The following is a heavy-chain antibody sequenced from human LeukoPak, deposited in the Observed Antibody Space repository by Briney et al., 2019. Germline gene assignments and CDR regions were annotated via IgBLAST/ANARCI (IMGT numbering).Heavy chain of an antibody. V-gene: IGHV4-61*02. CDR1: GGSISSGSYY. CDR3: ARDRRSGWELLGVFDY. D-gene: IGHD1-26*01. J-gene: IGHJ4*02. CDR2: IYTSGST. Sequence: SETLSLTCTVSGGSISSGSYYWSWIRQPAGKGLEWIGRIYTSGSTNYNPSLKSRVTISVDTSKNQFSLKLSSVTAADTAVYYCARDRRSGWELLGVFDYWGQGTLVTVSS.